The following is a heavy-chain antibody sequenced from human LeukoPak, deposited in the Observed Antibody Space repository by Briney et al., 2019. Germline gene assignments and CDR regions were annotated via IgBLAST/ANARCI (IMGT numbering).Heavy chain of an antibody. D-gene: IGHD2-2*01. Sequence: GGSLRLSCAASGFTFSSYAMSWVRQAPGKGLEWVSAISGSGGSTYYADSVKGRFTISRDNSKNTLYLQMNSLRAEDTAVYYCAKDPDIVVVPAAMMTGYWGQGTLVTVSS. CDR2: ISGSGGST. CDR3: AKDPDIVVVPAAMMTGY. CDR1: GFTFSSYA. J-gene: IGHJ4*02. V-gene: IGHV3-23*01.